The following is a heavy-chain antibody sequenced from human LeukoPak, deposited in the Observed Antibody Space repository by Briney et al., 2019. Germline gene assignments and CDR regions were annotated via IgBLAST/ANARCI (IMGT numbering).Heavy chain of an antibody. CDR2: ISTDGYTT. CDR3: VVGGSPGY. J-gene: IGHJ4*02. CDR1: GLAFSAYK. D-gene: IGHD2-15*01. Sequence: GGSMRLSCAASGLAFSAYKMHWVRQAPRKGLVWVSRISTDGYTTDYADFVQGRFTASRDNTKNTWSLEMNSLGAEDTAVYYCVVGGSPGYWGQGTLVTVSS. V-gene: IGHV3-74*01.